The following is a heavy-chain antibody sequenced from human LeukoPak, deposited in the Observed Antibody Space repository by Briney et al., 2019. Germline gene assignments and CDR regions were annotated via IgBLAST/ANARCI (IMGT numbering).Heavy chain of an antibody. D-gene: IGHD2-21*01. CDR2: IIPIFGTA. CDR1: GYTFTSYG. J-gene: IGHJ3*02. CDR3: ASYSLGGDAAFDI. V-gene: IGHV1-69*13. Sequence: GASVKVSCKASGYTFTSYGISWVRQAPGQGLEWMGGIIPIFGTANYAQKFQGRVTITADESTSTAYMELSSLRSEDTAVYYCASYSLGGDAAFDIWGQGTMVTVSS.